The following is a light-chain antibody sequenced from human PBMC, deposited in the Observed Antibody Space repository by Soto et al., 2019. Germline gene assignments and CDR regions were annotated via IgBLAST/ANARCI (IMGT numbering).Light chain of an antibody. Sequence: IVLTQSPGTLSLSPGETATLSCRASQSVTTQLAWYQQKPGQAPRLIIHGASSRATGIPDRISGSGSGTEFTLTISNLQSEDFAVYFCQQYHNWPPITFGQGTRLEIK. CDR1: QSVTTQ. V-gene: IGKV3D-15*01. CDR2: GAS. CDR3: QQYHNWPPIT. J-gene: IGKJ5*01.